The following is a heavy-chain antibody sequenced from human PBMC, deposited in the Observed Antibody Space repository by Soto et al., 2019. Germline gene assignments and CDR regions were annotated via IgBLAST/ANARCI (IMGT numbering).Heavy chain of an antibody. V-gene: IGHV4-34*01. J-gene: IGHJ6*03. CDR3: ARPSAALSWFGESNAYMGV. D-gene: IGHD3-10*01. Sequence: QVQLQQWGAGLLKPSETLSLTCAVYGGTLIDYYWTWIRQPPGKGLEWIGEINHSGNTNYNPSLESRVTISVDTSKNQFSLKMSSVTAADTAVYYCARPSAALSWFGESNAYMGVWGKGTTVTVSS. CDR1: GGTLIDYY. CDR2: INHSGNT.